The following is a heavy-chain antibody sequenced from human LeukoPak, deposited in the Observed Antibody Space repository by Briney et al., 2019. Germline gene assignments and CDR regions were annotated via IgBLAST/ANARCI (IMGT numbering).Heavy chain of an antibody. Sequence: GSLRPSCAASGFTFSDYYMSWIRQAPGEGLEWVSYISSSGSTIYYADSVKGRFTISRDNAKNSLYLQMNSLRAEDTAVYYCARWDNGGAFDIWGQGTMVTVSS. J-gene: IGHJ3*02. CDR1: GFTFSDYY. D-gene: IGHD1/OR15-1a*01. CDR2: ISSSGSTI. V-gene: IGHV3-11*01. CDR3: ARWDNGGAFDI.